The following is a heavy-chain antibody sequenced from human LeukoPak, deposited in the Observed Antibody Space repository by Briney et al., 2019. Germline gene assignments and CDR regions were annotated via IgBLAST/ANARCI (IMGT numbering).Heavy chain of an antibody. CDR3: AKRYCSSASRYGPYWYFDL. CDR2: ISGSGGST. J-gene: IGHJ2*01. Sequence: GGSLRLSCAASGFTFSSYAMSWVRQAPGKGLEWVSAISGSGGSTYYADSVKGRFTISRDNSKNTLYLQMNSLRAEDTAVYYCAKRYCSSASRYGPYWYFDLWGRGTLVTVSS. CDR1: GFTFSSYA. V-gene: IGHV3-23*01. D-gene: IGHD2-2*01.